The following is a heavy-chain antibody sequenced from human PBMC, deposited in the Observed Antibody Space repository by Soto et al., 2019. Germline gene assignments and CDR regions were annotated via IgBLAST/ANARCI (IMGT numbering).Heavy chain of an antibody. CDR2: IYYTGNS. CDR1: NGSISTNGHY. D-gene: IGHD6-19*01. V-gene: IGHV4-31*03. CDR3: AREQWGFDS. J-gene: IGHJ4*02. Sequence: QVQLQESGPELVKSSQTLSLTCTVSNGSISTNGHYWTWIRQRPGKGLEWIAYIYYTGNSYYNPSLESRLTILIDTSKNQFSLTLRSVTAADTAVYYCAREQWGFDSWGQGTLVTVSS.